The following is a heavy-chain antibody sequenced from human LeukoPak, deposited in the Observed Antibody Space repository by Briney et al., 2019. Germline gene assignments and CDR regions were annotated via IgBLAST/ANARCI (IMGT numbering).Heavy chain of an antibody. V-gene: IGHV1-8*01. CDR2: MNPNSGNT. D-gene: IGHD3-22*01. CDR1: GYTFTSYN. Sequence: ASVKVSCKASGYTFTSYNIHWVRQATGQGLEWMGWMNPNSGNTGYAQKFQGRVTMTRNTSISTAYMELSSLRSEDTAVYYCARGLPSYYYDSSGWSYWGQGTLVTVSS. J-gene: IGHJ4*02. CDR3: ARGLPSYYYDSSGWSY.